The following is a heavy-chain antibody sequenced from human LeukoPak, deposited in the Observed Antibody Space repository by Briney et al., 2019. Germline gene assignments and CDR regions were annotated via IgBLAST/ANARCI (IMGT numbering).Heavy chain of an antibody. CDR1: GYTFTGYY. CDR2: INPNSGAT. Sequence: ASVRVSCKASGYTFTGYYMHWVRQAPGQGLEWMGWINPNSGATNYALKFQGRVTMTGDTSISTAYMELSSLRSDDTAVYYCARGIAVAGLDYWGQGTLVTVSS. V-gene: IGHV1-2*02. CDR3: ARGIAVAGLDY. J-gene: IGHJ4*02. D-gene: IGHD6-19*01.